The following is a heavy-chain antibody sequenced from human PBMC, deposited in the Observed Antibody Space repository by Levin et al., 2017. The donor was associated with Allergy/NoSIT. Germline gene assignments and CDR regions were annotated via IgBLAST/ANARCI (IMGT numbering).Heavy chain of an antibody. Sequence: GGSLRLSCAASGFTVSSNSMSWVRQAPGKGLEWVSILYSGGTTYYADSVKGRFTISRDDSKNTLYLQMNSLRAEDTAVYYCASSDYSNYGGWFDPWGQGTLVTVSS. CDR2: LYSGGTT. CDR3: ASSDYSNYGGWFDP. D-gene: IGHD4-11*01. J-gene: IGHJ5*02. CDR1: GFTVSSNS. V-gene: IGHV3-53*01.